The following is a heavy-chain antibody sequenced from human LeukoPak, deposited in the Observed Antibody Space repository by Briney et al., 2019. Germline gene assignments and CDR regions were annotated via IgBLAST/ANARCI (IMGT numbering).Heavy chain of an antibody. CDR1: GLTFSSNW. Sequence: PGGSLRLSCAASGLTFSSNWMHWVRQAPGKGLVWVSRLNSDGSSTTYADSVKGRFTISRDNAKNTLYLQMNSLRAEDTAVYYCARALYGSGGYYYPGDYWGQGTLVTVSS. CDR2: LNSDGSST. J-gene: IGHJ4*02. D-gene: IGHD3-10*01. V-gene: IGHV3-74*01. CDR3: ARALYGSGGYYYPGDY.